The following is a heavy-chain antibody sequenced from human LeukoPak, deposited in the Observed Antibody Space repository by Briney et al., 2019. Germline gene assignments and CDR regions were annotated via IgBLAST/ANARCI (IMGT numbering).Heavy chain of an antibody. Sequence: SETLSLTCAVYGGSFSGYYWSWIRQPPGKGLEWIGEINHSGSTNYNPSLKSRVTISVDTSKNQFSLKLSSVTAADTAVYYCARHPTDGSGSYYIDYWGQGTLVTVSS. CDR2: INHSGST. V-gene: IGHV4-34*01. J-gene: IGHJ4*02. CDR3: ARHPTDGSGSYYIDY. CDR1: GGSFSGYY. D-gene: IGHD3-10*01.